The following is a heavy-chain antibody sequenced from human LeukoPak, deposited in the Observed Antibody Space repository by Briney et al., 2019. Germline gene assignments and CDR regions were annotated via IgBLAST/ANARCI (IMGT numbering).Heavy chain of an antibody. CDR3: ARDMGLYYYDSSGYYHMPPIDY. Sequence: PGGSLRLSCAASGFTFSSYGMPWVRQAPGKGLEWVAVISYDGSNKYYADSVKGRFTISRDNAKNSLYLQMNSLRAEDTAVYYCARDMGLYYYDSSGYYHMPPIDYWGQGTLVTVSS. CDR2: ISYDGSNK. D-gene: IGHD3-22*01. CDR1: GFTFSSYG. J-gene: IGHJ4*02. V-gene: IGHV3-30*03.